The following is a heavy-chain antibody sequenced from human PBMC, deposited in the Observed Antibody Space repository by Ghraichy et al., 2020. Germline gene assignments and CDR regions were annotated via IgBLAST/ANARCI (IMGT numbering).Heavy chain of an antibody. V-gene: IGHV4-34*01. D-gene: IGHD1-7*01. CDR1: GGSFSGYY. Sequence: SETLSLTCAVYGGSFSGYYWSWIRQSPGKGLEWIGEINHSGSTNHNPSLKSRVTISVDTSKNQFSLKLSSVTAADTALYYCARGGEELELLLGHDYWGQGTLVTVSS. CDR2: INHSGST. J-gene: IGHJ4*02. CDR3: ARGGEELELLLGHDY.